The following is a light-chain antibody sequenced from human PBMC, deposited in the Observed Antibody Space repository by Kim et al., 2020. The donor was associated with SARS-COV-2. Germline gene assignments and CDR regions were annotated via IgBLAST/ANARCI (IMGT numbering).Light chain of an antibody. CDR2: SSN. CDR1: GSNIGRNA. V-gene: IGLV1-44*01. J-gene: IGLJ1*01. CDR3: AAWDDGLNALCV. Sequence: QKATIICCASGSNIGRNAVNWYQKPPATAAQLLIYSSNQRPSGVPGRFAGSTSGTSASLVISGLQSDDDADYYCAAWDDGLNALCVFGTGTQVTVL.